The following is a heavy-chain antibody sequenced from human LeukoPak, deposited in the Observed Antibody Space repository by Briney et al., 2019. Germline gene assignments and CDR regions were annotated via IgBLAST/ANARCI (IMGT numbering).Heavy chain of an antibody. CDR3: ATFPGDYAYFDY. D-gene: IGHD4-17*01. CDR1: GFTFSSYS. J-gene: IGHJ4*02. CDR2: ISSSSSYI. Sequence: GGSLRLSCAASGFTFSSYSMNWVRQAPGKGLEWVSSISSSSSYIYYADSVKGRFTISRDNAKNSLYLQMNSLRAEDTALYYCATFPGDYAYFDYWGQGTLVTVSS. V-gene: IGHV3-21*04.